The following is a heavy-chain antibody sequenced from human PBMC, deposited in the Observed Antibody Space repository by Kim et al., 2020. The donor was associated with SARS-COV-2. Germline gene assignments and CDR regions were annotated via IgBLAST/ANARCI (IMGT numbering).Heavy chain of an antibody. Sequence: GGSLRLSCAASGFTFDDYAMHWVRQAPGKGLEWVSGISWNSGSIGYADSVKGRFTISRDNAKNSLYLQMNSLRAEDTALYYCAKGGGSNYPPLEGAFDIWGKGTMVTVSS. D-gene: IGHD1-26*01. CDR3: AKGGGSNYPPLEGAFDI. CDR1: GFTFDDYA. V-gene: IGHV3-9*01. CDR2: ISWNSGSI. J-gene: IGHJ3*02.